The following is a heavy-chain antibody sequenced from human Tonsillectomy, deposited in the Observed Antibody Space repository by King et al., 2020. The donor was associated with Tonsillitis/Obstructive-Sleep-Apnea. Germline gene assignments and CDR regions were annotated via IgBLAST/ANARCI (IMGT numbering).Heavy chain of an antibody. J-gene: IGHJ5*02. V-gene: IGHV5-51*03. D-gene: IGHD2-21*01. CDR3: ARRGYCGDDTYNNLFDP. Sequence: QLVQSGAEVKKPGESLKIPCKASGYRFTGYWIGWVRQMPGKGLEWMGIIYPGDSDTRYSPSFQGQVTISADKSTSTAYLQWSSLKASDTAMSYCARRGYCGDDTYNNLFDPWGQETLVTRSS. CDR1: GYRFTGYW. CDR2: IYPGDSDT.